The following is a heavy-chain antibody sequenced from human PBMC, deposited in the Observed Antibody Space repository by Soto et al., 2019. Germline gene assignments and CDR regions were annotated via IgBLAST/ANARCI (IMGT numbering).Heavy chain of an antibody. CDR2: IYPSDSDT. Sequence: GESLKISRKGSGFSFSSYWIGWVRQMPGKGLEWMGIIYPSDSDTRYSPSFQGQVTITAENSINTAYQQRRSLKGSDTAMYYCSRRSGDYDIDDYYGMDVWGQGTTVTVSS. J-gene: IGHJ6*02. CDR3: SRRSGDYDIDDYYGMDV. D-gene: IGHD4-17*01. V-gene: IGHV5-51*01. CDR1: GFSFSSYW.